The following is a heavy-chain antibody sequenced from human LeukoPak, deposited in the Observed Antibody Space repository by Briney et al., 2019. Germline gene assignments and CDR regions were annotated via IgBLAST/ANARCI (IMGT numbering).Heavy chain of an antibody. CDR2: INSNGGST. J-gene: IGHJ4*02. Sequence: GGSLRLSCAASGFTFSSYWMSWVHQAPGKGLEWVSAINSNGGSTYYADSVKGRFTISRDNSKNTLYLQMNSLRAEDTAVYYCAKGPLPRIDYWGQGTLVTVSS. V-gene: IGHV3-23*01. CDR3: AKGPLPRIDY. CDR1: GFTFSSYW.